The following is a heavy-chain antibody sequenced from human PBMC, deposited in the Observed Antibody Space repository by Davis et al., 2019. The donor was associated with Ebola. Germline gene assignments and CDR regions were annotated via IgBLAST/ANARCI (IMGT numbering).Heavy chain of an antibody. CDR3: ARGGTGTKEQNYYYDGMDV. Sequence: PGGSLRLSCVASGFKFSDYYMSWIRQAPGKGLEWVSYISSSGSTIYYADSVKGRFTISRDNAKNSLYLQMNSLRAEDTAVYYCARGGTGTKEQNYYYDGMDVWGKGTTVTVSS. V-gene: IGHV3-11*01. J-gene: IGHJ6*04. D-gene: IGHD1-1*01. CDR1: GFKFSDYY. CDR2: ISSSGSTI.